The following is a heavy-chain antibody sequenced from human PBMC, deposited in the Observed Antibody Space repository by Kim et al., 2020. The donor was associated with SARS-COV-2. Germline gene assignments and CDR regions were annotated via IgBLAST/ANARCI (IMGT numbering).Heavy chain of an antibody. V-gene: IGHV3-30*04. CDR1: GFTFSSYA. CDR3: ARDLGYSSSWYQDIDY. D-gene: IGHD6-13*01. J-gene: IGHJ4*01. Sequence: GGSLRLSCAASGFTFSSYAMHWVRQAPGKGLEWVAVISYDGSNKYYADSVKGRFTISRDNSKNTLYLQMNSLRAEDTAVYYCARDLGYSSSWYQDIDYWG. CDR2: ISYDGSNK.